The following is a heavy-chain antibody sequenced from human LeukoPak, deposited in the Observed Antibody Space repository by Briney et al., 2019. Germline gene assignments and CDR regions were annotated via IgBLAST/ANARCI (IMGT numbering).Heavy chain of an antibody. J-gene: IGHJ4*02. V-gene: IGHV3-23*01. CDR1: GFPFSIYA. CDR2: ISGSGGST. CDR3: AKDRSNNFDY. Sequence: GGSLRLSCAASGFPFSIYAMSWVRQAPGKGLEWVSAISGSGGSTYYADSVKGRFTISRDNSKNTLYLQMNSLRPEDTAVYYCAKDRSNNFDYWGQGTLVTVSS.